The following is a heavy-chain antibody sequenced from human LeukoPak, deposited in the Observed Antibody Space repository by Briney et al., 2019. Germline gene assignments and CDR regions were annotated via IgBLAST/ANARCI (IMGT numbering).Heavy chain of an antibody. V-gene: IGHV3-23*01. CDR1: GFTFSGFA. Sequence: GGSLRLSCAASGFTFSGFAMTWVRQAPGKGLEWVSHILSTGTTYYADSVRGRFTISRDNSKNTLYLLMTSLRAEDTAVYYCATVKYDYGDPVGWFDPWGQGTLVTVSS. J-gene: IGHJ5*02. D-gene: IGHD4-17*01. CDR3: ATVKYDYGDPVGWFDP. CDR2: ILSTGTT.